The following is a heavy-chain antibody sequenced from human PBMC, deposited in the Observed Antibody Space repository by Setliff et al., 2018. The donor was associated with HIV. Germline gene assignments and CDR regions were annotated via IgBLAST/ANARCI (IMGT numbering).Heavy chain of an antibody. J-gene: IGHJ4*02. Sequence: SETLSLTCTVSGGSISSGIYYWSWIRQPPGKGLEWIGSVYYSGSTNYNPSLKSRITISLDTSKSQFSLKLGSVTAADTAVYFCSTVVTLAYCHDGLCPAFDSWGQGALVTVSS. CDR1: GGSISSGIYY. V-gene: IGHV4-61*01. CDR2: VYYSGST. D-gene: IGHD2-8*01. CDR3: STVVTLAYCHDGLCPAFDS.